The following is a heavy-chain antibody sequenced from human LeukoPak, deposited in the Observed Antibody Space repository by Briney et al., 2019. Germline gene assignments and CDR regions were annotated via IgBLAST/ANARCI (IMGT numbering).Heavy chain of an antibody. J-gene: IGHJ6*02. Sequence: GGSLRLSCAASGFTVSSYYMTWVRQAPGKGLEWVSVIYSGGSTYYADSVKGGVAISRDNSKNTVFLQMNSVRAEDTAVYYCARSYSNHLFGMDVWGQGTTVTVSS. V-gene: IGHV3-66*01. CDR3: ARSYSNHLFGMDV. CDR2: IYSGGST. D-gene: IGHD4-11*01. CDR1: GFTVSSYY.